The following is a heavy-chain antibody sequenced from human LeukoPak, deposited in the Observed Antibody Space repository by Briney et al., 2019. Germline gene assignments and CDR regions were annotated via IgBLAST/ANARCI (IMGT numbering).Heavy chain of an antibody. CDR1: GGSFSGYY. J-gene: IGHJ6*03. D-gene: IGHD6-13*01. V-gene: IGHV4-34*01. CDR2: IYYSGST. Sequence: PSQTLSLTCAVYGGSFSGYYWSWIRQPPGKGLEWIGSIYYSGSTYYNPSLKSRVTISVDTSKNQFSLKLSSVTAADTAVYYCARGGYSSSWYGAHTYYYYYYMDVWGKGTTVTVSS. CDR3: ARGGYSSSWYGAHTYYYYYYMDV.